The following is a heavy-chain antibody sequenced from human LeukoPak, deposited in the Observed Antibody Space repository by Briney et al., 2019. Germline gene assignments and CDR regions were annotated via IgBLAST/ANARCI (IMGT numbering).Heavy chain of an antibody. D-gene: IGHD1-7*01. CDR2: IYTSGST. Sequence: PSETLSLTCTVSGGSISSYYWSWIRQPAGKGLEWIGRIYTSGSTNYNPSLKSRVTMSVDTSKNQFSLKLSSVTAADTAVYYCARDLSIQRLKTNYYYYYMDVWGKGTTVTVSS. V-gene: IGHV4-4*07. CDR1: GGSISSYY. CDR3: ARDLSIQRLKTNYYYYYMDV. J-gene: IGHJ6*03.